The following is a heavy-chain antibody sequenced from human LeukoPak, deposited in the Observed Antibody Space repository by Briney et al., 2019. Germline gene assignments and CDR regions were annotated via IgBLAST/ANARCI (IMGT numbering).Heavy chain of an antibody. V-gene: IGHV3-23*01. D-gene: IGHD3-10*01. CDR1: GFTFSSYA. J-gene: IGHJ4*02. CDR2: ISGSGGST. Sequence: GGSLRLSCAASGFTFSSYAMSCVRQAPGKGLEWVSAISGSGGSTYYADSVKGRFTISRDNSKNTLYLQMNSLRAEDTAVYYCAKGSYVFSELDYWGQGTLVTVSS. CDR3: AKGSYVFSELDY.